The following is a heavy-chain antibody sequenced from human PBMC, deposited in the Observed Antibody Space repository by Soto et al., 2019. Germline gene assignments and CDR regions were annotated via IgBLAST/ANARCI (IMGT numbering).Heavy chain of an antibody. CDR3: ARVGRPITMVRGVIKNNWFDP. CDR1: GGSITGYY. CDR2: VHHRGST. J-gene: IGHJ5*02. Sequence: QVQLQQWGAGLLKPSETLSLTCAVYGGSITGYYWGWIRQPPGKGLEWIGEVHHRGSTSYNPSLKSRVTMFVYTSKNRFSLRLNSVTSADTAVYYCARVGRPITMVRGVIKNNWFDPWGQGTLVTVSS. D-gene: IGHD3-10*01. V-gene: IGHV4-34*01.